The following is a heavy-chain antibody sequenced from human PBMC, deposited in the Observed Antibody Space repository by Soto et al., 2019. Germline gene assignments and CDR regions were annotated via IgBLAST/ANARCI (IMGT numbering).Heavy chain of an antibody. CDR3: NTDPLNLVDTAKIAY. CDR1: GFHFSNAW. J-gene: IGHJ4*02. CDR2: IKSKTDGGTT. Sequence: EVQLVESGGGLVKPGGSLRLACAASGFHFSNAWMNWVRQSPGKGLEWVGRIKSKTDGGTTDYAAPVKGRFTISRDESKNTLYLQMNSLKTEDTAVYYCNTDPLNLVDTAKIAYWGQGTLVTVSS. D-gene: IGHD5-18*01. V-gene: IGHV3-15*07.